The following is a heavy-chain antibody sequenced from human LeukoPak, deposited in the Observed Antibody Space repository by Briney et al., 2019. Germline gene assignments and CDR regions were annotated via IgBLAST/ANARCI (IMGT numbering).Heavy chain of an antibody. CDR1: GDSIITNHW. D-gene: IGHD3-22*01. J-gene: IGHJ3*02. CDR2: IYHSGST. V-gene: IGHV4-4*02. CDR3: ARGDSSAQDAFDI. Sequence: SETLSLTCAVSGDSIITNHWWSWVRQPPGKGLEWIGEIYHSGSTNYNPSLKSRVTISVDKSKNQFSLKLSSVTAADTAVYYCARGDSSAQDAFDIWGQGTMVTVSS.